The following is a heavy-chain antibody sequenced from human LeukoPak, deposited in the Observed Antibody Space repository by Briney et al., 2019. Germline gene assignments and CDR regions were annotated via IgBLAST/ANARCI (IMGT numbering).Heavy chain of an antibody. Sequence: ASVKVSCKASGYTFTGYYMHWVRQAPGQGLEWMGWINPNSGGTNYAQKFQGRVTMTRDSSISTAYMELSRLRSDDTAVYYCARDYGGSYRNWFDPWGQGTLVTVSS. J-gene: IGHJ5*02. CDR2: INPNSGGT. CDR3: ARDYGGSYRNWFDP. V-gene: IGHV1-2*02. CDR1: GYTFTGYY. D-gene: IGHD1-26*01.